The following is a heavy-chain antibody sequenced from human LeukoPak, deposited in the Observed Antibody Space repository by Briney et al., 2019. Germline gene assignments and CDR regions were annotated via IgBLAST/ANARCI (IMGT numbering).Heavy chain of an antibody. CDR3: ARNHDYGGNSARDY. V-gene: IGHV4-30-2*01. D-gene: IGHD4-23*01. J-gene: IGHJ4*02. Sequence: SETLSLTCTVSGGSISSGGYYWSWIRQPPGKGLEWIGYIYHSGSTYYNPSLKSRVTISVDRSKNQFSLKLNSVTAADTAVYYCARNHDYGGNSARDYWGQGTLVTVSS. CDR2: IYHSGST. CDR1: GGSISSGGYY.